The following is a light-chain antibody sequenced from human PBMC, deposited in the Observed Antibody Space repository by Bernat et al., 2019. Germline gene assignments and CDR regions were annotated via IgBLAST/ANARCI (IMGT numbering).Light chain of an antibody. CDR3: QAWDSSTEV. J-gene: IGLJ1*01. V-gene: IGLV3-1*01. CDR2: QDS. CDR1: KLGDKY. Sequence: SYELTQPPSVSVSPGQTASITCSGDKLGDKYACWYQQKPGQSPVLVIYQDSKRPSGIPERFPGSNSGNTATLTISGTQAMDEADYYCQAWDSSTEVFGTGTKVNVL.